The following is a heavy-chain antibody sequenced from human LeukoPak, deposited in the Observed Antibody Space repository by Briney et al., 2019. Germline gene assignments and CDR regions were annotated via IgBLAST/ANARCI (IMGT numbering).Heavy chain of an antibody. CDR2: IYSGGST. CDR3: ARVGGYCSSTSCYDY. Sequence: GGSLRLSCAASGFTFSSYAMSWVRQAPGKGLEWVSVIYSGGSTYYADSVKGRFTISRDNSKNTLYLQMNSLRAEDTAVYYCARVGGYCSSTSCYDYWGQGTLVTVSS. D-gene: IGHD2-2*01. V-gene: IGHV3-53*01. CDR1: GFTFSSYA. J-gene: IGHJ4*02.